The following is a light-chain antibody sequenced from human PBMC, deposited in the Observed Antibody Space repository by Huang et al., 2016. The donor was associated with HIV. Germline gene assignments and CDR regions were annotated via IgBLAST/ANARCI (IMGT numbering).Light chain of an antibody. Sequence: VMMSQSPATLAASPGERVNLSCGASQSVKTNVAWYQQKPGQPPRLLIYAASTRATGVPARCAGSGSGTEFTLTIDSLQSDDFAVYYCQQYNKWPPEYTFGQGTRLEIK. CDR3: QQYNKWPPEYT. V-gene: IGKV3-15*01. J-gene: IGKJ2*01. CDR1: QSVKTN. CDR2: AAS.